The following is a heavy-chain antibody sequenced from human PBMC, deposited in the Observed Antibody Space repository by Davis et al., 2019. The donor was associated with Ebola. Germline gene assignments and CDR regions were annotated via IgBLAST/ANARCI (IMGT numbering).Heavy chain of an antibody. Sequence: GESLKISCAASGFIFSSYWMSWVRQAPGKGLEWVSPISGSGVSTYYADSVKGRFTISRDNSKHTLYLQMNSLRAEDTAVYYCAKSGSGWYFLDYWGQGTLVTVSS. D-gene: IGHD6-19*01. CDR2: ISGSGVST. J-gene: IGHJ4*02. CDR3: AKSGSGWYFLDY. CDR1: GFIFSSYW. V-gene: IGHV3-23*01.